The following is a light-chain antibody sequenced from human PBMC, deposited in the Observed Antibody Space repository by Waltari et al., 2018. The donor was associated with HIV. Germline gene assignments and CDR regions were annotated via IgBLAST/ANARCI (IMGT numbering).Light chain of an antibody. J-gene: IGLJ3*02. V-gene: IGLV2-23*02. CDR1: SSDVGGYNF. CDR3: CSYAGSRTWV. CDR2: DVF. Sequence: QSALTQPASVSGSPGQSITVSCTGTSSDVGGYNFVSWYQQHPGKAPKLIIFDVFKRPAGVPGRFSVSRSGNTASLTVSGLQAEDEADYYCCSYAGSRTWVFGGGTALTVL.